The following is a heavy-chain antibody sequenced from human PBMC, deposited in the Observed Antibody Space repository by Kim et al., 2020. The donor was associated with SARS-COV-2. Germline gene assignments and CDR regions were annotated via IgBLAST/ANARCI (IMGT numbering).Heavy chain of an antibody. CDR3: ARMATDCSGGSCYPPRAFDI. Sequence: GGSLRLSCAASGFTVSSNYMSWVRQAPGKGLEWVSVIYSGGSTYYADSVKGRFTISRHNSKNTLYLQMNSLRAEDTAVYYCARMATDCSGGSCYPPRAFDIWGQGTMVTVSS. CDR1: GFTVSSNY. J-gene: IGHJ3*02. CDR2: IYSGGST. D-gene: IGHD2-15*01. V-gene: IGHV3-53*04.